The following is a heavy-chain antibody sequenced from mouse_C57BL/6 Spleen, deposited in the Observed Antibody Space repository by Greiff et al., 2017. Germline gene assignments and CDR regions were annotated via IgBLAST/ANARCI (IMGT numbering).Heavy chain of an antibody. V-gene: IGHV7-3*01. CDR1: GYTFTGYY. J-gene: IGHJ3*01. CDR2: IRNKANGYTT. CDR3: ASPVDEGSFAY. Sequence: EVKLVESGGGLVQPGGSLSLSCAASGYTFTGYYMSWVRQPPGKALEWLGFIRNKANGYTTEYSASVKGRFTISRDNSQSILYLQMNALRAVDSATYYGASPVDEGSFAYWGQGTLVTVSA.